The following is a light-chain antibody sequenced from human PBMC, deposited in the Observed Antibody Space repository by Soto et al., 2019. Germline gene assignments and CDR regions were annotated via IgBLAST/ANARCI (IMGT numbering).Light chain of an antibody. V-gene: IGLV3-21*02. CDR1: NIGSKS. J-gene: IGLJ1*01. Sequence: YELGQPPSVSAAPGQTADITCGGDNIGSKSVHWYQRKAGQAPVLVVFDDNARPSGVPERFSGSKSGNTATLTISRVETGDEADYHCHVWDSSSGQHVFGSGTKVTVL. CDR2: DDN. CDR3: HVWDSSSGQHV.